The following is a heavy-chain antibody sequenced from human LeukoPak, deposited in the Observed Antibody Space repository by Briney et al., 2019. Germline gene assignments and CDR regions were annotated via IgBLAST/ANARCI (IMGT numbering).Heavy chain of an antibody. Sequence: GGSLRLSCVASGFTFGSDWMNWVRQAPGKGLEWVTNINQDGTMKYYVDSVKGRFTISRDNPKNSLYLQMNSLRAEDTAVYYCARDPDQIEGANFHYWGQGILVTVSS. D-gene: IGHD1-26*01. CDR3: ARDPDQIEGANFHY. CDR2: INQDGTMK. J-gene: IGHJ4*02. CDR1: GFTFGSDW. V-gene: IGHV3-7*01.